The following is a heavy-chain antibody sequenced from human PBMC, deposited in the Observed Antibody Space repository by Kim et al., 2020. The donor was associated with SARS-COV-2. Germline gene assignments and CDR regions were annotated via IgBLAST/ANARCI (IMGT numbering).Heavy chain of an antibody. CDR3: AFGDYEYSFDY. CDR2: T. Sequence: TKYSQKFQGRVTITRDPSASTAYMELSSLRSEDTAVYYCAFGDYEYSFDYWGQGTLVTVSS. J-gene: IGHJ4*02. D-gene: IGHD4-17*01. V-gene: IGHV1-3*01.